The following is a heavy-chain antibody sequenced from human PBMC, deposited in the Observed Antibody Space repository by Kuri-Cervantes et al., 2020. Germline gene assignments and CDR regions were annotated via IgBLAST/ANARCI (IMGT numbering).Heavy chain of an antibody. D-gene: IGHD3-3*01. CDR3: AKDGDFWSGYSTFYYYYGMDV. Sequence: GGSLRLSCAASGFTFSSYGMHWVRQAPGKGLEWVAVISYDGSNKYYADSVKGRFTISRDNSKNTLYLQMNSLRAEDTAVYYCAKDGDFWSGYSTFYYYYGMDVWGQGTTVTVSS. J-gene: IGHJ6*02. CDR2: ISYDGSNK. V-gene: IGHV3-30*18. CDR1: GFTFSSYG.